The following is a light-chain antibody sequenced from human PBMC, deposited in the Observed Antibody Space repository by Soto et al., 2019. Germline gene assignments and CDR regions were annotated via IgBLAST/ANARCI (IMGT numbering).Light chain of an antibody. CDR3: QQYDNWPIT. V-gene: IGKV3D-15*01. J-gene: IGKJ4*01. CDR1: QSVDSN. CDR2: GAS. Sequence: EIGQSQATATLSVSPGARATHSCRASQSVDSNLAWYQQKPGQAPRLLIFGASTRATGIPARFSGSGSGTDFTLTINSLQSEDFGVYFCQQYDNWPITFGGGTKVDIK.